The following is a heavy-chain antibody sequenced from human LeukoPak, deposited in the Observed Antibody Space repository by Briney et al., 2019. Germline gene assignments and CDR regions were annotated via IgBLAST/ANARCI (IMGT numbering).Heavy chain of an antibody. CDR3: ARASYGSGNYYEDYFYYMDV. V-gene: IGHV4-4*07. J-gene: IGHJ6*03. D-gene: IGHD3-10*01. CDR2: IYTSGST. CDR1: GGSISSYY. Sequence: SETLSLTCTVSGGSISSYYWSWIRQPAGKGLEWIGRIYTSGSTNYNPSLKSRVTISVDTSKNQFSLKVSSVTAADTAVYYCARASYGSGNYYEDYFYYMDVWGKGTTVTISS.